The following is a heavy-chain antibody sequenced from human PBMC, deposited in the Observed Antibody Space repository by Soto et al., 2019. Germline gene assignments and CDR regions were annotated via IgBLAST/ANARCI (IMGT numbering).Heavy chain of an antibody. V-gene: IGHV5-10-1*01. CDR1: GYSFTSYW. CDR2: IDPSDSYT. CDR3: ARQGDCSSPSCYTGYYYYYGMDV. J-gene: IGHJ6*02. D-gene: IGHD2-2*02. Sequence: PGESLKISCKGSGYSFTSYWISWVRQMPGKGLEWMGRIDPSDSYTSYSPSFQGHVTISADKSISTAYLQWSSLKASDTAMYYCARQGDCSSPSCYTGYYYYYGMDVWGQGPTVTVSS.